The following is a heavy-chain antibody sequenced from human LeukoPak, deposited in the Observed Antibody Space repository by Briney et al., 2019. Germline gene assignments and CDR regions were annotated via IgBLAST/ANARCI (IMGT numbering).Heavy chain of an antibody. CDR3: ARVRYYYDSSGYFDY. Sequence: PGASLQISCKGSGSNFTTYWIGWVRQLPGKGLEWMGIIYPGDSDTRYSPSFQGQVTISADKSISTAYLQWSSLKASDTAMYYCARVRYYYDSSGYFDYWGQGTLVTVSS. V-gene: IGHV5-51*01. CDR1: GSNFTTYW. CDR2: IYPGDSDT. D-gene: IGHD3-22*01. J-gene: IGHJ4*02.